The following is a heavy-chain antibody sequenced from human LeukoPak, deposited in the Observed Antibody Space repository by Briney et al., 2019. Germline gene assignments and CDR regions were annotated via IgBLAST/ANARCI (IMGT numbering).Heavy chain of an antibody. CDR2: ISYDGSDK. CDR1: GFTFSSYG. Sequence: PGRSLRLSCAASGFTFSSYGMHWVRQAPGKGLEWVAVISYDGSDKYYADSVKGRFTISRDNSMNTLYLEMNSLGAEDTAVYYCARERERFLNLWGQGTLVTVSS. V-gene: IGHV3-30*04. CDR3: ARERERFLNL. J-gene: IGHJ5*02. D-gene: IGHD3-3*01.